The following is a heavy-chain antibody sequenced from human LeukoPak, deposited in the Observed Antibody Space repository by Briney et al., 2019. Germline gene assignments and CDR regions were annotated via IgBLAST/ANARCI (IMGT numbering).Heavy chain of an antibody. CDR1: GFTFSSYS. CDR2: ISSSSSYI. J-gene: IGHJ4*02. CDR3: ARDLGSWCFDY. V-gene: IGHV3-21*01. Sequence: PGGSLRLSCAASGFTFSSYSMNWVRQAPGKGLEWVSSISSSSSYIYYADSVKGRFTISRDNAKNSLYLQMNSLRAEDAAVYYCARDLGSWCFDYWGQGTLVTVSS. D-gene: IGHD6-13*01.